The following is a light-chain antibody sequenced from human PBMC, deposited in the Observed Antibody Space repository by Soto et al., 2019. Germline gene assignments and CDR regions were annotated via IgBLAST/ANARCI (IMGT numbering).Light chain of an antibody. Sequence: EIVMTQSPVTLSVSPGERATLSCRASQSVSNNLAWYQQKPGQAPRLLIFSASSRATGSPARFSGCGSGTDFTLTISSLQSEDFAIYFCQQYNNWPRTFGQGTKVDI. CDR3: QQYNNWPRT. CDR2: SAS. J-gene: IGKJ1*01. V-gene: IGKV3D-15*01. CDR1: QSVSNN.